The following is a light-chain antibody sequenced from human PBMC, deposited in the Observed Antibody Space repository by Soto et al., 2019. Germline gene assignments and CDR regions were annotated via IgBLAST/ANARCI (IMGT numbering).Light chain of an antibody. CDR1: SSDVGSYNY. CDR2: EVS. V-gene: IGLV2-14*01. CDR3: ISYTRTSIKV. Sequence: QPVLTQPASVSGSPGQSITISCTGTSSDVGSYNYVSWYQQHPGKAPKLMIYEVSNRPSGVSNRFSGSKSGNTASLTISGLQAEDEADYYCISYTRTSIKVFGGGTK. J-gene: IGLJ3*02.